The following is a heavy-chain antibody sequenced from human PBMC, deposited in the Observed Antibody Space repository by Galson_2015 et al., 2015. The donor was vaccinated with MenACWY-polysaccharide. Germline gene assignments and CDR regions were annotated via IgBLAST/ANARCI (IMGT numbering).Heavy chain of an antibody. CDR3: VRASEGLGGWAHFDP. J-gene: IGHJ5*02. CDR2: IHYRGST. D-gene: IGHD1-26*01. CDR1: GGSITSYL. V-gene: IGHV4-59*01. Sequence: SETLSLTCTVSGGSITSYLWGWVRQPPGKGLEWIGNIHYRGSTYYNPSLKSRVTISRDTSKNQFSLNLSSVTAADTAVYYCVRASEGLGGWAHFDPWGQGTLVTVSS.